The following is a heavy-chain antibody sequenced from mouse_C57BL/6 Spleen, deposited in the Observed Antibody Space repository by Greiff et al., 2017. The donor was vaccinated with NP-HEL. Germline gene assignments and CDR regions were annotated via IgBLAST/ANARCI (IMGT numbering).Heavy chain of an antibody. D-gene: IGHD1-1*01. CDR3: AREGDYYGSSPAWFGD. J-gene: IGHJ3*01. Sequence: QVQLQQPGAELVRPGSSVKLSCKASGYTFTSYWMDWVKQRSGQGLEWIGNIYPSDSETHYNQKFKDKATLTVDKSSSTAYMQLSSLTSEDSAVDYCAREGDYYGSSPAWFGDWGQGALVTVSA. V-gene: IGHV1-61*01. CDR1: GYTFTSYW. CDR2: IYPSDSET.